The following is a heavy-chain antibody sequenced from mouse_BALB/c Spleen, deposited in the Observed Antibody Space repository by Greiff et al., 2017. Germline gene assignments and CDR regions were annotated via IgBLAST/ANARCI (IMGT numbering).Heavy chain of an antibody. J-gene: IGHJ2*01. D-gene: IGHD2-2*01. V-gene: IGHV5-17*02. Sequence: EVKLMESGGGLVQPGGSRKLSCAASGFTFSSFGMHWVRQAPEKGLEWVAYISSGSSTIYYADTVKGRFTISRDNPKNTLFLQMTSLRSEDTAMYYCATLWLGFDYWGQGTTLTVSS. CDR2: ISSGSSTI. CDR1: GFTFSSFG. CDR3: ATLWLGFDY.